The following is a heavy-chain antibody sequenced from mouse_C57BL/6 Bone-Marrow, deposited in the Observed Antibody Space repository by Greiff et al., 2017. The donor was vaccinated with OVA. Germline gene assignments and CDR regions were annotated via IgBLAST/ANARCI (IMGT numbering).Heavy chain of an antibody. CDR2: IYPRVGST. Sequence: QVPLQQPDAVLVKPGASVKISCKVSGYTFTDHTIHWMKQRPEQGLEWIGYIYPRVGSTTYNEKCKGKATLTANKSPSTAYRQLNCQTSEDSAVYFCARLYFDVWGTGTTVTVSS. CDR1: GYTFTDHT. J-gene: IGHJ1*03. CDR3: ARLYFDV. V-gene: IGHV1-78*01.